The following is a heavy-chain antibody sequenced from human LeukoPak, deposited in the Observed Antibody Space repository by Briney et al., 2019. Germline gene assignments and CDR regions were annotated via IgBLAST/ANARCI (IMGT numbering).Heavy chain of an antibody. D-gene: IGHD5-18*01. CDR3: ARDRRQLWSSMDV. CDR1: GFLFRTYG. V-gene: IGHV3-30*02. Sequence: PGGSLRLSCAASGFLFRTYGMNWVRQPPGKGLEGVALIRYDGNNKYYADSVKGRFTISRDNSKNTLYLQMNSLRAEDTAVYYCARDRRQLWSSMDVWGQGTTVTVSS. CDR2: IRYDGNNK. J-gene: IGHJ6*02.